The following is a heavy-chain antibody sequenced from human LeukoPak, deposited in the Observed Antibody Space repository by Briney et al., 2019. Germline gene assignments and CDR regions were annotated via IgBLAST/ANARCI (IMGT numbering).Heavy chain of an antibody. D-gene: IGHD2-21*02. CDR3: ARAYCGGDCYRPHYYYYGMDV. CDR1: GGTFSSYA. V-gene: IGHV1-69*13. J-gene: IGHJ6*02. CDR2: IIPIFGTA. Sequence: SVKVSCKASGGTFSSYAISWVRQAPGQGLEWMGGIIPIFGTANYAQKFQGRVTITADESTSTAYMELSNLRSEDTAVYYCARAYCGGDCYRPHYYYYGMDVWGQGTTVTVSS.